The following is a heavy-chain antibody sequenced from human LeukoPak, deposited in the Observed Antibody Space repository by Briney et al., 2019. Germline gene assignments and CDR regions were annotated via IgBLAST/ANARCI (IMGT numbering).Heavy chain of an antibody. CDR1: GFTFSSYW. J-gene: IGHJ4*02. Sequence: GGSLRLSCAASGFTFSSYWMSWVRQAPGKGLEWVANIKQDGSEKYYVDSVKGRFTISRDNAKNSLYLQMNSLRAEDTAVYYCAKSAYYDASGYYREYYFDYWGQGTLVTVSS. CDR2: IKQDGSEK. V-gene: IGHV3-7*03. D-gene: IGHD3-22*01. CDR3: AKSAYYDASGYYREYYFDY.